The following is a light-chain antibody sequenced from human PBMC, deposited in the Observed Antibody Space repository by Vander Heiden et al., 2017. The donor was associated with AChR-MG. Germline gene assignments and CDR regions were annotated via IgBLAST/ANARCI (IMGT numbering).Light chain of an antibody. CDR1: SSDVGGYDY. CDR3: CSYAGRFGEV. J-gene: IGLJ2*01. Sequence: QSALPQPRSVSGSPGQSITISCTRTSSDVGGYDYVSWYQQHPGKAPRLLIYDVSKRPSGVPERFSGSKSGNTASLTISGLQADDEADYYCCSYAGRFGEVFGGGTTVTVL. V-gene: IGLV2-11*01. CDR2: DVS.